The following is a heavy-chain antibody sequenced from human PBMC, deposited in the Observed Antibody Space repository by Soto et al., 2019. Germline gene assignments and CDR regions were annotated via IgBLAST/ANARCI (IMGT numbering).Heavy chain of an antibody. D-gene: IGHD6-19*01. J-gene: IGHJ6*02. V-gene: IGHV1-2*02. CDR1: GYTFTGYY. CDR2: INPNSGGT. CDR3: ARDQVAGKGDYYYGMDV. Sequence: ASVTVSCKASGYTFTGYYMHWVRQAPGQGLEWMGWINPNSGGTNYAQKFQGRVTMTTDTSISTAYMELSRLRSDDTAVYYCARDQVAGKGDYYYGMDVWGQGTTVIVS.